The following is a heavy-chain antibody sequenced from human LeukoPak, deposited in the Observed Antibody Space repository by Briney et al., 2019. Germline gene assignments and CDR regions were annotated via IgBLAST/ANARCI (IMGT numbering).Heavy chain of an antibody. Sequence: PSETLSLTCAVYGGSFSGYYWSWIRQPPGKGLEWIGEINHSGSTNYNPSLKSRVTISVDTSKNQFSLKLSSVTAADTAVYYCASPENYGDYVVVYWGQGTLVTVSS. V-gene: IGHV4-34*01. CDR2: INHSGST. CDR3: ASPENYGDYVVVY. D-gene: IGHD4-17*01. J-gene: IGHJ4*02. CDR1: GGSFSGYY.